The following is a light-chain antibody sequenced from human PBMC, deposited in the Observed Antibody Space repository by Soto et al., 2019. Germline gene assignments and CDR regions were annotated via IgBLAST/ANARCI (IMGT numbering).Light chain of an antibody. CDR3: QQYNNWPWT. CDR1: QSISDT. Sequence: EIVITQSPATLSVSPGGRATLSCRASQSISDTLAWYQQKPGQAPRLLIYGASKRETGFPARFSGSGSGTECTRTISSLQSEDVAVYYCQQYNNWPWTFGQGTKVDIK. V-gene: IGKV3-15*01. CDR2: GAS. J-gene: IGKJ1*01.